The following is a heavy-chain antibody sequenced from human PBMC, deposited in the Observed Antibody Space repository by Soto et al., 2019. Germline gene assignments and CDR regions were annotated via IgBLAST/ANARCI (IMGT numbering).Heavy chain of an antibody. CDR3: AREVSGSYSTFDS. J-gene: IGHJ4*02. D-gene: IGHD6-19*01. CDR1: GSTFSDYY. Sequence: PGGSLRLSCAASGSTFSDYYMSWIRQAPGKGLEWISYITSNGRAMSYADSVKGRFTISRDNAANSLYLQMNSLRVEDTAFYYCAREVSGSYSTFDSWGQGILVTVSS. CDR2: ITSNGRAM. V-gene: IGHV3-11*01.